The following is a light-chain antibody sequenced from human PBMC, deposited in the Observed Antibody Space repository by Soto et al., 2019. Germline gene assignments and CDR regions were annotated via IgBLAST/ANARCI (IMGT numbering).Light chain of an antibody. J-gene: IGLJ2*01. CDR2: EGS. CDR1: SSDVGSYDL. V-gene: IGLV2-23*01. CDR3: CSYADSNTWV. Sequence: QSALTQPASVSGSPGQSVTISCTGTSSDVGSYDLVSWYQQHPGKAPKLMIYEGSKRPSGVSNRFSGSNSGNTASLTISGLQAEDEADYYCCSYADSNTWVFGGGTKVTVL.